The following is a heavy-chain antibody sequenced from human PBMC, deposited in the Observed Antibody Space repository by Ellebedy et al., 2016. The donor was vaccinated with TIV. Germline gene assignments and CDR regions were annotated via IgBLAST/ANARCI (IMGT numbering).Heavy chain of an antibody. Sequence: PGGSLRLSCAASGFGFTSYAMGWVRQAPGKGLEWVSTISNTGGDTYYADSVKGRFTISRDNSKNTLYLLMNSLRAEDTAVYYCARGGFGSWFDYWGQGTLATVSS. CDR3: ARGGFGSWFDY. CDR1: GFGFTSYA. V-gene: IGHV3-23*01. J-gene: IGHJ4*02. CDR2: ISNTGGDT. D-gene: IGHD6-13*01.